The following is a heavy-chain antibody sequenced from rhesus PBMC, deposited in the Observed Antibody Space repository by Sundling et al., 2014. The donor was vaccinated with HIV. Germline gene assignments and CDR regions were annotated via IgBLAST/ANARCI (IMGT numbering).Heavy chain of an antibody. CDR1: GFTFDDYA. CDR3: ARDIETFGLVIIHRGLDS. CDR2: ISWDGDST. Sequence: EVQLVESGGGVVQPGGSLRLSCAASGFTFDDYAMHWVRQAPGKGLEWVSGISWDGDSTYYADSVKGRFTISRDNAKNSLYLQMDSLRAEDTALYYCARDIETFGLVIIHRGLDSWGQGVVVTVSS. V-gene: IGHV3-67*01. J-gene: IGHJ6*01. D-gene: IGHD3-3*01.